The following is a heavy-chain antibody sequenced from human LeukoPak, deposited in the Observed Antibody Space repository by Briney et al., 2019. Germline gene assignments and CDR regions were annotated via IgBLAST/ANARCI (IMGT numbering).Heavy chain of an antibody. D-gene: IGHD6-25*01. V-gene: IGHV3-48*02. CDR3: ARQNEQRLIVGTNWFDP. CDR1: GFTFTTYS. Sequence: GGSLRPSCAASGFTFTTYSMNWVRQAPGKGLEWVSYISTSSSTIYYADSVKGRFTISRDNAKNSLYLQMDSLRDEDTAVYYCARQNEQRLIVGTNWFDPWGQGTLVTVSS. J-gene: IGHJ5*02. CDR2: ISTSSSTI.